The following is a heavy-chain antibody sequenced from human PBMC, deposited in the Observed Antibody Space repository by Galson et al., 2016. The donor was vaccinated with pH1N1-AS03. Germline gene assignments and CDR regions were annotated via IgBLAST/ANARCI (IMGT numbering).Heavy chain of an antibody. V-gene: IGHV4-31*01. CDR3: ARQDSGAYYLDS. CDR1: CGSISSGCYY. J-gene: IGHJ4*02. CDR2: IFHSWST. Sequence: TLSLTCTVSCGSISSGCYYWNWIRQHPWKGLEWIGYIFHSWSTYYNPSLESLVSISVATSTNQFSLKLKSLTATATDVYYCARQDSGAYYLDSWGPGTLVTVSS. D-gene: IGHD1-26*01.